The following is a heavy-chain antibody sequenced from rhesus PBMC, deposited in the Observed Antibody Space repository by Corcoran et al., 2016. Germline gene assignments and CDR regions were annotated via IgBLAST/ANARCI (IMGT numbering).Heavy chain of an antibody. Sequence: EVQLVESGGGLVQPGGSLRLSCAASGFTFSSYGMSWVRQAPGKGLEWVSGISWSGGSTYYADSVKGQFTISRDNAKNSLYLQMGSLRAEDTALYYCARESFPGIAAAGNFDYWGQGVLVTVSS. V-gene: IGHV3-201*01. CDR3: ARESFPGIAAAGNFDY. CDR1: GFTFSSYG. J-gene: IGHJ4*01. D-gene: IGHD6-25*01. CDR2: ISWSGGST.